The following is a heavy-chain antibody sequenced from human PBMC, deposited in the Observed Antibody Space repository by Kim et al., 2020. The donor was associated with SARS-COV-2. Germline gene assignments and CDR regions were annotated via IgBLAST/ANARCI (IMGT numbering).Heavy chain of an antibody. Sequence: PSVKSRVHISVDPSKDQFSLKLSSVTAADTAVYYCARRHIVVVGGWFDPWGQGTLVTVSS. CDR3: ARRHIVVVGGWFDP. J-gene: IGHJ5*02. V-gene: IGHV4-59*08. D-gene: IGHD2-21*01.